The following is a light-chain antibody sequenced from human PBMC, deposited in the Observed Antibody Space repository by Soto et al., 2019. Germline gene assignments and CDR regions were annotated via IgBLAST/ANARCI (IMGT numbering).Light chain of an antibody. CDR2: YAS. Sequence: EIVMTQSPATLSVSPGERVTLSCRASRTVSNNLAWYQQKPGQAPRLLIYYASTRATGIPARFSGSGSGTEFTLTISSLQSADFAVYYCQQYNNWPPGATFGPGTKVDIK. CDR1: RTVSNN. V-gene: IGKV3-15*01. J-gene: IGKJ3*01. CDR3: QQYNNWPPGAT.